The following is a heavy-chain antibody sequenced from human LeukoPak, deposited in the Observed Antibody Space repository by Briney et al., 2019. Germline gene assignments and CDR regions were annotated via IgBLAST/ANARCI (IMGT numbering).Heavy chain of an antibody. J-gene: IGHJ4*02. CDR3: ARKYHYDSAGYGLDY. CDR2: ISYDGTNT. V-gene: IGHV3-30*04. D-gene: IGHD3-22*01. Sequence: GGSLRLSCAASGFTFSSYAIHWVRQAPGKGLQWVGFISYDGTNTYYADSVRGRFTISRDNSNSAVYLQMNSLRAEDTAVYYCARKYHYDSAGYGLDYWGQGTLVTVSS. CDR1: GFTFSSYA.